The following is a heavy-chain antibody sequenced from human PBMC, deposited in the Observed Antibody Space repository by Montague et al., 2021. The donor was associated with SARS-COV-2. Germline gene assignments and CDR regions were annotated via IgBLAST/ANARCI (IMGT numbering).Heavy chain of an antibody. Sequence: PALVKPIQTLTLTCTFSGFSLSTSGMCVSWIRQPPGKALEWLALIDWDDDKYYSTSLKTRLTISKDTSKNQMVLTMTNMDPVDTATYYCARIWGATRGDAFDIWGQGTTVTVSS. V-gene: IGHV2-70*01. J-gene: IGHJ3*02. CDR2: IDWDDDK. CDR1: GFSLSTSGMC. D-gene: IGHD1-26*01. CDR3: ARIWGATRGDAFDI.